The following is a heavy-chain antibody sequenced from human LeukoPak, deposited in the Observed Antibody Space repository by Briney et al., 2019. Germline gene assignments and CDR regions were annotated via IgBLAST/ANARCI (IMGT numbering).Heavy chain of an antibody. J-gene: IGHJ5*02. D-gene: IGHD2-2*01. CDR2: INSDGSST. V-gene: IGHV3-74*01. Sequence: QPGGSLRLSCAASGFTFSSYWMHWVRQAPGKGLVWVSRINSDGSSTSYADSVKGRFTISRDNAKNTLYLQMNSLRAEDTAVYYCARGVGYCSSTSCYWWFDPWGQGTPVTVSS. CDR1: GFTFSSYW. CDR3: ARGVGYCSSTSCYWWFDP.